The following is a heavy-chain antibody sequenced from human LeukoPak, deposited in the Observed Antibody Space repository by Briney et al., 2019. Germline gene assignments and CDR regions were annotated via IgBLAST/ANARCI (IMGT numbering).Heavy chain of an antibody. D-gene: IGHD6-25*01. CDR2: IYTSGST. Sequence: KPSETLSLTCTVSGGSISSSSYYWSWIRQPAGKGLEWIGRIYTSGSTNYNPSLKSRVTISVDTSKNQFSLKLSSVTAADTAVYYCARDGAAPQAFDIWGQGTMVTVSS. V-gene: IGHV4-61*02. J-gene: IGHJ3*02. CDR3: ARDGAAPQAFDI. CDR1: GGSISSSSYY.